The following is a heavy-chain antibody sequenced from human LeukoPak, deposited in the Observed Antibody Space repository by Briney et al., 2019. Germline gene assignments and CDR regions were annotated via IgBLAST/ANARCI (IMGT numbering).Heavy chain of an antibody. CDR1: GFTFSSYA. CDR3: AKGGCSIAAYYYYYYMDV. Sequence: GGSLRLSCAASGFTFSSYAMSWVRQAPGKGLEWVSAISGSGGSTYYADSVKGRFTISRDNSKNTLYLQMNSLRAEDTAVYYCAKGGCSIAAYYYYYYMDVWGKGTTVTVSS. V-gene: IGHV3-23*01. CDR2: ISGSGGST. D-gene: IGHD6-25*01. J-gene: IGHJ6*03.